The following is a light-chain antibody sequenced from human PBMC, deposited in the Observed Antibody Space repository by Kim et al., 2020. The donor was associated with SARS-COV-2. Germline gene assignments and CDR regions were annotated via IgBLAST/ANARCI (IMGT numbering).Light chain of an antibody. J-gene: IGLJ1*01. CDR2: QDS. CDR1: KLGDKY. V-gene: IGLV3-1*01. Sequence: SVAPGQTASITCSGDKLGDKYACWYQQKPGQSPVLVIYQDSKRPSGIPERFSGSNSGNTATLTISGTQAMDEADYYCQAWDSSFYVFGAGTKVTVL. CDR3: QAWDSSFYV.